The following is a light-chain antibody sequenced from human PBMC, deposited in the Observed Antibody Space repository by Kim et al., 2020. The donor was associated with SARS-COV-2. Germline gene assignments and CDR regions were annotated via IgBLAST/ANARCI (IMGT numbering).Light chain of an antibody. CDR3: QQYGRSPLT. CDR2: GTS. J-gene: IGKJ4*01. Sequence: EIVLTQSPDTLSLSPGERATLSCRASQSVSSGYLAWHQQRPGQPPTLLIYGTSNRATGIPDRFSGSGSGTDFTLTISRLEPEDFAVYYCQQYGRSPLTFGGGTKVEI. V-gene: IGKV3-20*01. CDR1: QSVSSGY.